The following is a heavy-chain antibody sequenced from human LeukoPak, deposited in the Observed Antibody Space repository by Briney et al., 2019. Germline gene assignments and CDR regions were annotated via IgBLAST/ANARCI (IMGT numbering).Heavy chain of an antibody. V-gene: IGHV4-34*01. J-gene: IGHJ4*02. CDR3: ARGGYSGYERRRSKPNFDY. CDR2: INHSGST. Sequence: SETLSLTCAVYGGSFSGYYWSWIRQPPGKGLEWIGEINHSGSTNYNPSLKSRVTISVDTSKNPFSLKLSSVTAADTPVYYCARGGYSGYERRRSKPNFDYWGQGTLVTVSS. D-gene: IGHD5-12*01. CDR1: GGSFSGYY.